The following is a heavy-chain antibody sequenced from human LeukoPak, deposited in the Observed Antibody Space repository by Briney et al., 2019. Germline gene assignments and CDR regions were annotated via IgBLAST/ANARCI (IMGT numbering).Heavy chain of an antibody. CDR3: ARDGVGSGLFDY. J-gene: IGHJ4*02. D-gene: IGHD2-15*01. V-gene: IGHV4-31*03. CDR2: ISYSGST. Sequence: PSQTLSLTCSVSGDSMSSGDYSWNWLRQHPDKGLEWIGYISYSGSTFYHPSLDRRLSISLDTSKNQFYLKLRSVTAADTAIYYCARDGVGSGLFDYWGQGTRVTVSS. CDR1: GDSMSSGDYS.